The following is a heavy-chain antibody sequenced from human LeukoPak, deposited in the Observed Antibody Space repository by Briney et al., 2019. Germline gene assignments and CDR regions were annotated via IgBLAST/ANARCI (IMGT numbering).Heavy chain of an antibody. V-gene: IGHV3-7*01. CDR3: ARDKYYDRYFDS. D-gene: IGHD3-22*01. CDR1: GFTFNSNW. CDR2: IKQDGSEK. J-gene: IGHJ4*02. Sequence: PGGSLRLPCVASGFTFNSNWMSWVRQAPGKGLEWVANIKQDGSEKYYVDSVKGRFTISRDNAKNSLSLQMNSLRAEDTAVYYCARDKYYDRYFDSWGQGTLVTVSS.